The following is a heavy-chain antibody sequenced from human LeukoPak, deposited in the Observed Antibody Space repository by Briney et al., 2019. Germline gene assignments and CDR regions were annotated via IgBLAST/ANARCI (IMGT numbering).Heavy chain of an antibody. CDR3: ARRLRDITMIVVVTPGLDY. D-gene: IGHD3-22*01. CDR2: IKQDGSEK. Sequence: PGGSLRLSCAASGFTFSNYWMSWVRQAPGKGLEWVANIKQDGSEKYYMDSVKGRFTISRDNAKNSLYLQMNSLRAEDTAVYYCARRLRDITMIVVVTPGLDYWGQGTLVTVSS. J-gene: IGHJ4*02. V-gene: IGHV3-7*01. CDR1: GFTFSNYW.